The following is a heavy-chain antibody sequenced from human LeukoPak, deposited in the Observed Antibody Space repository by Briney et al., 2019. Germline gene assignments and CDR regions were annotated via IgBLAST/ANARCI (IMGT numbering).Heavy chain of an antibody. CDR3: ARGDGWFGELLNFDN. CDR1: GFPVSSNF. Sequence: PGGSVRLSCAVSGFPVSSNFMSWVRQAPGKGLQSVSIMFSGGSTDYADSVKGRFTISRDNAKNSLYLQMNSLRDEDTAVYYCARGDGWFGELLNFDNWGQGTLVTVSS. D-gene: IGHD3-10*01. J-gene: IGHJ4*02. CDR2: MFSGGST. V-gene: IGHV3-53*01.